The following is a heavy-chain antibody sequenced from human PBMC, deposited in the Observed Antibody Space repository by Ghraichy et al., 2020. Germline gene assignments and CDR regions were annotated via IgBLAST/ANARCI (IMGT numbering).Heavy chain of an antibody. J-gene: IGHJ5*02. Sequence: ASVKVSCKASEDTLSAYHIHWVRQAPGQGLEWMGMMNPKYHTATYAQQFLGRIMMTRDTSTGSVFMDLRSLRSEDTAVYYCATIPPRHIESWGQGTLVTVSS. CDR3: ATIPPRHIES. CDR1: EDTLSAYH. D-gene: IGHD5-24*01. CDR2: MNPKYHTA. V-gene: IGHV1-46*03.